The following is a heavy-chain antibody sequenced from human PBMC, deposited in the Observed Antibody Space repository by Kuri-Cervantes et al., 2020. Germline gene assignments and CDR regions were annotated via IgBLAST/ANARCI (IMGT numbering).Heavy chain of an antibody. CDR2: INPSGGST. CDR1: GYTFTNYY. J-gene: IGHJ3*02. CDR3: ARGYRYYYDSSGYHDAFDI. V-gene: IGHV1-46*01. D-gene: IGHD3-22*01. Sequence: ASVKVSCKASGYTFTNYYMHWVRQAPGQGLEWMGIINPSGGSTSYAQKFQGRVTMTRDTSTSTVYMELSSLRSEDTAVYYCARGYRYYYDSSGYHDAFDIWGQGTMVTVSS.